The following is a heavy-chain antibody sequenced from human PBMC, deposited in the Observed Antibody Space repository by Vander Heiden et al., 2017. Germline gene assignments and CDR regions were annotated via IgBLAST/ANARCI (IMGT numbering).Heavy chain of an antibody. CDR3: ARYYDSSGPSPGGMDV. V-gene: IGHV3-53*01. Sequence: EVQLVESAGGLITPGGSLILYCAASGFTVSSNLMSWVRQAPGKGLEWVSTIYRGDSTYYADSVKGRFTISRDNSKNTLYLQMNSLRAEDTAVYFCARYYDSSGPSPGGMDVWGQGTTVTVSS. CDR1: GFTVSSNL. D-gene: IGHD3-22*01. J-gene: IGHJ6*02. CDR2: IYRGDST.